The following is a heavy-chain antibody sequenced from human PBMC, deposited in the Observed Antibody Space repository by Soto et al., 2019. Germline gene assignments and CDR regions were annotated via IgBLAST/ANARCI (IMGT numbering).Heavy chain of an antibody. D-gene: IGHD2-21*02. CDR2: IYWDDDK. CDR3: VQSRCGGDCLQSYSSHSYYGLDV. J-gene: IGHJ6*02. Sequence: QITLKESGPTLVKPTQTLTLTCTFSGFSLSTTGEGVGWIRQPPGKALEWLALIYWDDDKRYSPSLKSRLTITKDTSKNQVVLTVTNWDPEDTATYYCVQSRCGGDCLQSYSSHSYYGLDVWGQGTTVTVSS. CDR1: GFSLSTTGEG. V-gene: IGHV2-5*02.